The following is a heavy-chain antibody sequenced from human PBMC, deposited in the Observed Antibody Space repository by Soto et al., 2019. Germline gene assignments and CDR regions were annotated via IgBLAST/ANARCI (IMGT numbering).Heavy chain of an antibody. CDR2: IYYSGST. Sequence: SETLSLTCTVSRGSVGRGYYYWSWIRQPPGKGLEWIGYIYYSGSTNYNPSLKSRVTISADTSKNQFSLKLSSVTAADTAVYYCAREGCSGGSCYSGYNLGIDYWGQGTLVTVSS. CDR1: RGSVGRGYYY. V-gene: IGHV4-61*01. D-gene: IGHD2-15*01. J-gene: IGHJ4*02. CDR3: AREGCSGGSCYSGYNLGIDY.